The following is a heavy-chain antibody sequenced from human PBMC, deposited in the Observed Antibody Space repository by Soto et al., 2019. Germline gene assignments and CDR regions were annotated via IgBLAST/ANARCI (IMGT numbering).Heavy chain of an antibody. CDR1: GFTFSSYW. Sequence: GGSLRLSCAASGFTFSSYWMHWVRQAPGKGLVWVSRINSDGSSTSYADSVKGRFTISRDNAKNTLYLQMNSLRAEDTAVYYCARDRRVSLVGSINERSGSGSIDYWGQGTLVTVSS. D-gene: IGHD6-19*01. J-gene: IGHJ4*02. V-gene: IGHV3-74*01. CDR3: ARDRRVSLVGSINERSGSGSIDY. CDR2: INSDGSST.